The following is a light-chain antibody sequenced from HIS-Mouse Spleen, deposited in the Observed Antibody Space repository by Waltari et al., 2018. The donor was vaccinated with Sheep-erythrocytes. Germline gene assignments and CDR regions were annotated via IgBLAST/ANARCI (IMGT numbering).Light chain of an antibody. J-gene: IGKJ2*01. CDR1: QSVLYSSNNKNY. CDR2: WAS. V-gene: IGKV4-1*01. Sequence: DIVMTQSPDSLAVSLGERDTINCKSSQSVLYSSNNKNYLAWYQQKPGQPPKLLIYWASTRESRVPDRFSGCGSGTDFTLTISSLQAEDVAVYYCQQYYSTPYTFGQGTKLEIK. CDR3: QQYYSTPYT.